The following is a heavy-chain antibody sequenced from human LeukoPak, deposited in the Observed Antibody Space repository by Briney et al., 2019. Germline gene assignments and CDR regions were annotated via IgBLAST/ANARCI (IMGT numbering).Heavy chain of an antibody. V-gene: IGHV3-20*04. CDR2: INLNGGSI. CDR3: ARDSVVGVATWDY. Sequence: GGSLRLSCTASGFTFDDYGMSWVRQVPGKGLEWVSGINLNGGSIGYADSVKGRFTISRDNAKNSLYLQMNSLRVEDTAFYYCARDSVVGVATWDYWGQGTLVTVSS. D-gene: IGHD2-15*01. J-gene: IGHJ4*02. CDR1: GFTFDDYG.